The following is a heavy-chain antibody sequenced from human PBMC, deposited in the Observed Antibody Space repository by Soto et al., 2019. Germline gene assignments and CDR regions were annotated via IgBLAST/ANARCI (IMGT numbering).Heavy chain of an antibody. D-gene: IGHD1-26*01. J-gene: IGHJ4*02. CDR1: GCTFSSYW. CDR3: VRDRSGSYLEGFDY. Sequence: EVQLVESGGGLVHLGGSRRLSCAASGCTFSSYWMTWVRQAPGNGLEWVANIKHDGSEKYYVDSVKGRFTISRDNARNSVFLEMKSLRAEDTAVYSCVRDRSGSYLEGFDYWGQGTLVTVSS. CDR2: IKHDGSEK. V-gene: IGHV3-7*01.